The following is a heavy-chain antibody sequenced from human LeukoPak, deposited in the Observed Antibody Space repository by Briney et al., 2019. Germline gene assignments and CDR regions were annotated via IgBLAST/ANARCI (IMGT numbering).Heavy chain of an antibody. CDR1: GFTFSTYA. J-gene: IGHJ3*02. V-gene: IGHV3-48*01. CDR3: ARGLFLSGYLDAFDI. CDR2: ISSSGSTI. D-gene: IGHD3-22*01. Sequence: GGSLRLSCAASGFTFSTYAMSWARQAPGKGLEWVSYISSSGSTIYYADSVKGRCTISRDGTKNTLYLQMNSLRVEDTAVYYCARGLFLSGYLDAFDIWGQGTVVTVSS.